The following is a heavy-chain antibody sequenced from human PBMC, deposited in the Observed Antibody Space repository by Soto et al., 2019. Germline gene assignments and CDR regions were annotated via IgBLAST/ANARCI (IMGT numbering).Heavy chain of an antibody. CDR1: GFTFSNAW. CDR2: IKSKTDGGTT. D-gene: IGHD3-16*02. J-gene: IGHJ3*02. CDR3: TTTYYDYIWGSYRSGGDAFDI. V-gene: IGHV3-15*01. Sequence: PGGSLRLSCAASGFTFSNAWMSWVRQAPGKGLEWVGRIKSKTDGGTTDYAAPVKGRFTISRDDSKNTLYLQMNSLKTEDTAVYYCTTTYYDYIWGSYRSGGDAFDIWGQGTMVPVSS.